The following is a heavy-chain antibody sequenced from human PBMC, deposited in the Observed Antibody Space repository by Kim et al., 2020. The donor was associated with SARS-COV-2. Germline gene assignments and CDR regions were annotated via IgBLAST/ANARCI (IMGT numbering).Heavy chain of an antibody. D-gene: IGHD2-15*01. CDR1: GFTFSSYS. CDR3: ARGCPAHRPNNWFDP. CDR2: ISSSSSYI. V-gene: IGHV3-21*01. Sequence: GGSLRLSCAASGFTFSSYSMNWVRQAPGKGLEWVSSISSSSSYIYYADSVKGRFTISRDNAKNSLYLQMNSLRAEDTAVYYCARGCPAHRPNNWFDPWGQGTLVTVSS. J-gene: IGHJ5*02.